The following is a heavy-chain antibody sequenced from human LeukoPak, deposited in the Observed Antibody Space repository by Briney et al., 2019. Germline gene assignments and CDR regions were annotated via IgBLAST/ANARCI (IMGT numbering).Heavy chain of an antibody. CDR2: INAGNGNR. J-gene: IGHJ4*02. CDR3: ARVSDDSGWNFDY. Sequence: ASVKVSCKASGYTFTSYAIHWVRQAPGQRLEWMGWINAGNGNRKYSQKFQDRVTITREPSATTTYMELNSLTSEDTAVYYCARVSDDSGWNFDYWGQRTLVTVSS. CDR1: GYTFTSYA. D-gene: IGHD6-19*01. V-gene: IGHV1-3*01.